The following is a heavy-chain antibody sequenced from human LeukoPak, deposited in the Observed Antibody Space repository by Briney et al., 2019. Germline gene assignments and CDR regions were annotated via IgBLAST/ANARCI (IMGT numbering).Heavy chain of an antibody. V-gene: IGHV3-7*01. CDR2: IKQDGSEK. CDR3: ASGIGFGVVVYYYYYDMDV. D-gene: IGHD3-3*01. Sequence: GGSLRLSCAASGFTFSSYWMSWVRQAPGKGLEWVANIKQDGSEKYYVDSVKGRFTISRDNAKNSLYLQMNSLRAEDTAVYYCASGIGFGVVVYYYYYDMDVWGQGTTVTVSS. CDR1: GFTFSSYW. J-gene: IGHJ6*02.